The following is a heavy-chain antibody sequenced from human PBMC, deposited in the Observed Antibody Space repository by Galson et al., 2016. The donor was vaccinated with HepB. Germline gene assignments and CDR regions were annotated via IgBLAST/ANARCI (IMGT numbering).Heavy chain of an antibody. V-gene: IGHV4-31*03. CDR2: FYYSGST. Sequence: TLSLTCTVSGVSISSGPFYWSWIRQHPGKGLEWIGYFYYSGSTYYNPSLQSRVSISVDTPKNQFSLKLNSVTAADTAVYYCARSYSTSLYIYLDYWGQGTLVTVSS. J-gene: IGHJ4*02. CDR3: ARSYSTSLYIYLDY. D-gene: IGHD6-13*01. CDR1: GVSISSGPFY.